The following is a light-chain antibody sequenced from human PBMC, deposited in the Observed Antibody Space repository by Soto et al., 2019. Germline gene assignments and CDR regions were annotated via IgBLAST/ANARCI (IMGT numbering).Light chain of an antibody. V-gene: IGKV1-39*01. CDR1: LSIGTY. Sequence: DIQMAQSPSSLSASVGDRVSITCRASLSIGTYLNWYQQTPGQAPRLLIHSVFTLQSGVPSRFSGSGSGTEFTLTISSLQPEDIASYFCQQYDNIPRTFGQGTRLEIK. CDR3: QQYDNIPRT. J-gene: IGKJ5*01. CDR2: SVF.